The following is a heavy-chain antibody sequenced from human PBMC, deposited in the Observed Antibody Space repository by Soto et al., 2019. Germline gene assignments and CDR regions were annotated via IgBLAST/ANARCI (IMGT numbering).Heavy chain of an antibody. CDR2: ISAYNGNT. V-gene: IGHV1-18*04. CDR1: GYTFTSYG. J-gene: IGHJ3*02. Sequence: ASVKVSCKASGYTFTSYGISWVRQAPGQGLEWMGWISAYNGNTNYAQKLQGRVTMTTDTSTSTAYMELRSLRSDDTAVYYCARDCQAPWDIVVVDAFDIWGQGTTVTVSS. D-gene: IGHD2-15*01. CDR3: ARDCQAPWDIVVVDAFDI.